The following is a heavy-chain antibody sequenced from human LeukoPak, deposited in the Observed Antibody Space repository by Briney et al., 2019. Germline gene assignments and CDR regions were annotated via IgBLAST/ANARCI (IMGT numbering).Heavy chain of an antibody. CDR3: ARRGYGDYAPFDY. D-gene: IGHD4-17*01. CDR2: ISSSGRK. V-gene: IGHV3-66*04. CDR1: GFTFSSYW. J-gene: IGHJ4*02. Sequence: HPGGSLRLSCAASGFTFSSYWMSWARQAPGKGLEWVSIISSSGRKQYADSVKGRFTISRDNTKNTLHLQMDSLRAEDTAVYYCARRGYGDYAPFDYWGQGTLVTVST.